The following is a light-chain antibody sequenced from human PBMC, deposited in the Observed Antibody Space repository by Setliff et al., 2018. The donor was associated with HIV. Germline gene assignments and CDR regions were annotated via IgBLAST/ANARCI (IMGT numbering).Light chain of an antibody. J-gene: IGLJ1*01. Sequence: GTNTVAWYQQLPGAAPKLIVYTDNQRPSGVPHRFSGSKSGTSASLAISDLQSEDEADYYCCSYAGSYTPFVFGTGTKVTVL. V-gene: IGLV1-44*01. CDR3: CSYAGSYTPFV. CDR2: TDN. CDR1: GTNT.